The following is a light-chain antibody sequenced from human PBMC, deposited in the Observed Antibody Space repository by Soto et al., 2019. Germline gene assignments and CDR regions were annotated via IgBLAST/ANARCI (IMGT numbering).Light chain of an antibody. CDR1: SSDVGGYNY. CDR3: ASYVGSNTYV. J-gene: IGLJ1*01. V-gene: IGLV2-8*01. Sequence: QSLLTQPPSASGSPGQSGSISNTRTSSDVGGYNYVSWYQQHPDKAPKLMIYEVTKRPSGVPDRFSGSKSGNTASLTVSGLQSEDEADYYCASYVGSNTYVFGTGTKVTVL. CDR2: EVT.